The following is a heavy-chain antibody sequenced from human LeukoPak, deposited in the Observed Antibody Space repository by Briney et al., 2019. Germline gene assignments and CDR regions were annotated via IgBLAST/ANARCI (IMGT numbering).Heavy chain of an antibody. Sequence: ASVKVSCKASGGTFSSYAISWVRQAPGQGLEWMGGIIPIFGTANYAQKFQGRVTITTDESTSTTYMELSSLRSEDTAVYYCARRGYCSSTSCPNWFDPWGQGTLVTVSS. CDR1: GGTFSSYA. J-gene: IGHJ5*02. CDR3: ARRGYCSSTSCPNWFDP. CDR2: IIPIFGTA. V-gene: IGHV1-69*05. D-gene: IGHD2-2*01.